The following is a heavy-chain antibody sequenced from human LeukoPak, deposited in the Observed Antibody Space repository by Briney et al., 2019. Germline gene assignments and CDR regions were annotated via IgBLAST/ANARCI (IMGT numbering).Heavy chain of an antibody. CDR2: INHSGST. CDR3: ARTPVWHYDFWSGYYRYYYYMDV. V-gene: IGHV4-34*01. CDR1: GGSISSYY. D-gene: IGHD3-3*01. J-gene: IGHJ6*03. Sequence: SETLSLTCTVSGGSISSYYWSWIRQPPGKGLEWIGEINHSGSTNYNPSLKSRVTISVDTSKNQSSLKWSTVTAADTAVYYCARTPVWHYDFWSGYYRYYYYMDVWGKGTTVTVSS.